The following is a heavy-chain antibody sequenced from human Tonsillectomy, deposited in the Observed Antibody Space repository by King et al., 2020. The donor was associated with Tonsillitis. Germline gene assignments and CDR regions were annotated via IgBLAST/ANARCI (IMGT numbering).Heavy chain of an antibody. V-gene: IGHV1-2*02. CDR3: SRTSDMVVVVDASLAAFDI. CDR2: INPNSGAT. D-gene: IGHD2-15*01. J-gene: IGHJ3*02. CDR1: GYTFTGYY. Sequence: VQLVESGAEVKKPGASVKVSCKASGYTFTGYYMHWVRQAPGQGLEWMGWINPNSGATHYAQKFQGRVTMTRDTSISTAYMELSSLSSDDTAVYYCSRTSDMVVVVDASLAAFDIWGQGTKVTASS.